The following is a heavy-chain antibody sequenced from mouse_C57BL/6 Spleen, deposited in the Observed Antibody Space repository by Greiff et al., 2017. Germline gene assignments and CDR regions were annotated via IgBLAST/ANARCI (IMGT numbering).Heavy chain of an antibody. V-gene: IGHV1-72*01. CDR2: IDPNSGGT. J-gene: IGHJ4*01. Sequence: QQSCKASGYTFTSYWMHWVKQRPGRGLEWIGRIDPNSGGTTYNEKFKSKATLTVDKPSSTAYMQLSSLTSEDSAVYYCARGGITTGEAMDYWGQGTSVTVSS. CDR3: ARGGITTGEAMDY. CDR1: GYTFTSYW.